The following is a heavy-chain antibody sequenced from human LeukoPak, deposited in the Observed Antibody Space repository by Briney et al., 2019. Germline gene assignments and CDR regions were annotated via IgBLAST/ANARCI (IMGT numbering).Heavy chain of an antibody. V-gene: IGHV3-23*01. CDR2: ISGSGGST. Sequence: GGSLRLSCAASGFTFSSYAMSWVRQAPGKGLEWVSAISGSGGSTYYADSVKGRFTISRDNSKNTLYLQMNSLRAEDTAVYYCAKSKRLGELSPPYPLFDYWGQGTLVTVSS. D-gene: IGHD3-16*02. J-gene: IGHJ4*02. CDR1: GFTFSSYA. CDR3: AKSKRLGELSPPYPLFDY.